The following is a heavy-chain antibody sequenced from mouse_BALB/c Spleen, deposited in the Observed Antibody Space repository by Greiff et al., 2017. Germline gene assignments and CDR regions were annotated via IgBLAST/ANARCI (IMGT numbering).Heavy chain of an antibody. J-gene: IGHJ4*01. CDR1: GYSFTSYW. CDR3: TREGHYDYDVGAMDY. Sequence: EVQLQQSGTVLARPGASVKMSCKASGYSFTSYWMHWVKQRPGQGLEWIGAIYPGNSDTSYNQKFKGKAKLTAVTSASTAYMELSSLTNEDSAVYYCTREGHYDYDVGAMDYWGQGTSVTVSS. CDR2: IYPGNSDT. V-gene: IGHV1-5*01. D-gene: IGHD2-4*01.